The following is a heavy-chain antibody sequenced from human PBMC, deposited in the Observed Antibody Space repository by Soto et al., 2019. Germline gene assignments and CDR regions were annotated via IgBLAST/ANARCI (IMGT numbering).Heavy chain of an antibody. D-gene: IGHD1-26*01. CDR1: GFTFSNYA. CDR2: ISGSGGST. Sequence: DVQLLESGGGLVQPGGSLRLSRSASGFTFSNYAMSWVRRIPGKGLEWVSAISGSGGSTNYEDSVKGRFTISRDNSKSTLYLQMNSLRVDDTAVYYCAKGSPYSGTYFHPWGQGTLVTVSS. CDR3: AKGSPYSGTYFHP. J-gene: IGHJ5*02. V-gene: IGHV3-23*01.